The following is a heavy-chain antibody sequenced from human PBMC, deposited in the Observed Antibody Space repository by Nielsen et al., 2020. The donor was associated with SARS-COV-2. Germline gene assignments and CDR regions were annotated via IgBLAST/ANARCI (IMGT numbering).Heavy chain of an antibody. Sequence: EASLTLSCAASGFMLSTYAMSWVRQAPGKGLEWVSGIIGGGGRTHYADPVEGRFTISRDDSKNTLYLQMNSLRGEDTAVYYCAKAFRSSDWLRAANDYWGQGTLVTVSS. V-gene: IGHV3-23*01. J-gene: IGHJ4*02. D-gene: IGHD3-9*01. CDR2: IIGGGGRT. CDR1: GFMLSTYA. CDR3: AKAFRSSDWLRAANDY.